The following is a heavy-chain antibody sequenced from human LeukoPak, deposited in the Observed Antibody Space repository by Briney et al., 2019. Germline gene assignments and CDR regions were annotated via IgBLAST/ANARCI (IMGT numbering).Heavy chain of an antibody. CDR2: IIPIFGTA. V-gene: IGHV1-69*06. CDR3: ARTYGYPNYYFDY. Sequence: SVKVSCKASGHTFTNYGITWVRQAPGQGLEWMGGIIPIFGTANYAQKFQGRVTITADKSTSTAYMELSSLRSEDTAVYYCARTYGYPNYYFDYWGQGTLVTVSS. CDR1: GHTFTNYG. J-gene: IGHJ4*02. D-gene: IGHD5-24*01.